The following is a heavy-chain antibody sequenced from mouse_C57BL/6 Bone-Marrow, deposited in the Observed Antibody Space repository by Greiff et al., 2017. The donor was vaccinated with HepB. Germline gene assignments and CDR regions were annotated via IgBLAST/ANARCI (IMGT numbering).Heavy chain of an antibody. CDR2: INPSNGGT. V-gene: IGHV1-53*01. Sequence: QVQLQQPGTELVKPGASVKLSCKASGYTFTSYWMHWVKQRPGQGLEWIGNINPSNGGTNYNEKFQSKATLTVDKSSSTAYRQLSSLTSEDSAVYYCARGGGLRQGDYWGQGTTLTVSS. D-gene: IGHD2-4*01. CDR1: GYTFTSYW. J-gene: IGHJ2*01. CDR3: ARGGGLRQGDY.